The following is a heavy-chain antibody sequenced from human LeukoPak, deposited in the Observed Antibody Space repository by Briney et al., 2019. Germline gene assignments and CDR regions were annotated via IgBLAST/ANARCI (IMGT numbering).Heavy chain of an antibody. CDR3: ARGSTYWYFDL. J-gene: IGHJ2*01. CDR2: IHLNSGVT. CDR1: GYTFAGYN. V-gene: IGHV1-2*04. Sequence: ASVKVSCKASGYTFAGYNVHWVRQAPGQGLEWMGWIHLNSGVTKYAQKFQDWVIMTRDTSISTAYMELSRLKSDDTAVYYCARGSTYWYFDLWGRGTLVTVSS.